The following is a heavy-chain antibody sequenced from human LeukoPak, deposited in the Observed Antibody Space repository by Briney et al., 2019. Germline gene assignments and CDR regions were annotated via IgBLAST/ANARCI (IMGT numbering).Heavy chain of an antibody. CDR3: ARDGSSGSPFFDY. J-gene: IGHJ4*02. CDR1: GGTFSSYA. D-gene: IGHD3-22*01. CDR2: IIPIFGTA. Sequence: SVKVSCKASGGTFSSYAISWVRQAPGQGLEWVGGIIPIFGTANYAQKFQGRVTITADESTSTAYMELSSLRSEDTAVYYCARDGSSGSPFFDYWGQGTLVTVSS. V-gene: IGHV1-69*01.